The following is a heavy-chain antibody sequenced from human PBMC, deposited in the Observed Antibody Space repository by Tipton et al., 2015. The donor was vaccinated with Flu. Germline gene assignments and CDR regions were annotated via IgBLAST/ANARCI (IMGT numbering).Heavy chain of an antibody. Sequence: TLSLTCSVSDGFVSRRSFHWSWIRQPPGKALEWIGNIFHSGSTNYNPSLKSRVTMSVDTSKNQFSLKLTSVTAADTAVYYCARYDSDFYFYFDFWGRGALVTVSS. D-gene: IGHD3-3*01. CDR1: DGFVSRRSFH. V-gene: IGHV4-61*01. CDR2: IFHSGST. CDR3: ARYDSDFYFYFDF. J-gene: IGHJ4*02.